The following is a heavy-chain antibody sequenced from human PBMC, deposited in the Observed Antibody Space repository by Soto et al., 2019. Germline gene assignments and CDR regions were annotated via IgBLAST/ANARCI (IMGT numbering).Heavy chain of an antibody. V-gene: IGHV3-30-3*01. CDR3: ARGDREDILVVVGARPGEYGIDS. J-gene: IGHJ6*02. D-gene: IGHD2-15*01. Sequence: QVQLVESGGGVVQPGGSLRLSCAASGFTFRNYAMHWVRQAPGKGLECLAVIAYDGSNAFYRDSVKGRFTISRDNSKNTLDLHMNSLRSEDTGVYYCARGDREDILVVVGARPGEYGIDSWGQGTTVTVSS. CDR2: IAYDGSNA. CDR1: GFTFRNYA.